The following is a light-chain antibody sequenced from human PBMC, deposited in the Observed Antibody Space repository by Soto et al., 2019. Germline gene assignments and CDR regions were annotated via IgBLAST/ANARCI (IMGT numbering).Light chain of an antibody. CDR3: QQCISYPFT. J-gene: IGKJ2*01. CDR1: QSINIW. V-gene: IGKV1-5*03. Sequence: DIQMTQSPSTLSASVGDRVTITCRASQSINIWLAWYQQKPGRAPKLLIYKASTLESGVPLRFSGSGSGTEFTLTVSSLQPDDFATYYCQQCISYPFTFGQGTKLDI. CDR2: KAS.